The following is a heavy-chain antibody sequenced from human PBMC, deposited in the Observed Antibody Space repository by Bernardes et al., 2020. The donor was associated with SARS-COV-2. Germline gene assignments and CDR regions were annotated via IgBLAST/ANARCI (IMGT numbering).Heavy chain of an antibody. J-gene: IGHJ4*02. Sequence: GGSLRLSCAASGFTFDDYAMHWVRQAPGKGLEWVSGISWNSGSIGYADSVKGRFTISRDNAKNSLYLQMNSLRAEDTALYYCAKIGQSSVDYWGQGTLVTVSS. CDR3: AKIGQSSVDY. V-gene: IGHV3-9*01. D-gene: IGHD6-19*01. CDR1: GFTFDDYA. CDR2: ISWNSGSI.